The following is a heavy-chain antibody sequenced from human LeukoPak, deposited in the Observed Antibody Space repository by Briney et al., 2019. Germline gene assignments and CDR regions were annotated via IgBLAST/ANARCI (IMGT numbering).Heavy chain of an antibody. D-gene: IGHD6-25*01. CDR3: AKAVCSSGYIDY. Sequence: PGGSLRLSCAASGFTFSSYAMSWVRQAPGKGLEWVSLISGSGASTDYADSVKGRFTISRDNSKNTLYLQMNYLRAEDTAVYYCAKAVCSSGYIDYWGQGTLVTVSS. CDR1: GFTFSSYA. V-gene: IGHV3-23*01. CDR2: ISGSGAST. J-gene: IGHJ4*02.